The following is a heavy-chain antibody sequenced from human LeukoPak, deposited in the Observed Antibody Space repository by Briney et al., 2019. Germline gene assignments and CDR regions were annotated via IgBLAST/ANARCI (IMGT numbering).Heavy chain of an antibody. D-gene: IGHD3-16*01. Sequence: SETLSLTCTVSGDSISRYYWSWIRQPPGKGLEWIGYIYYTGTTNYNPSLKSRVTITVDTSKNQFSLRLSSVTAADTAVYYCARAAKAYVWGNWDYWGQGTLVTVSS. V-gene: IGHV4-59*01. J-gene: IGHJ4*02. CDR1: GDSISRYY. CDR3: ARAAKAYVWGNWDY. CDR2: IYYTGTT.